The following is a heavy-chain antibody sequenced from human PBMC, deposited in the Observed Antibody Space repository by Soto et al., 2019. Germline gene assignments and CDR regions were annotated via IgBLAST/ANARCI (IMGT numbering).Heavy chain of an antibody. D-gene: IGHD7-27*01. V-gene: IGHV4-34*01. CDR1: GRSFSGYY. Sequence: QVQLQQWGAGLLKPSETLSLTCAVYGRSFSGYYWNWIRQPPGKGREWIGQINHSGSTNYTPSLKSRVTISVDTSKNQFSLKLSSVAAADTAVYYCARGWGRIFDYWGQGTLVTVSS. CDR2: INHSGST. CDR3: ARGWGRIFDY. J-gene: IGHJ4*02.